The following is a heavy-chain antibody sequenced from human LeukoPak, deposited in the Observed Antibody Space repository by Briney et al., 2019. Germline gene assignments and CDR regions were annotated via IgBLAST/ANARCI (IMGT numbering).Heavy chain of an antibody. Sequence: ASVKVSCKASGYTFTGYYMHWVRQAPGQGLEWMGWINPNSGGTNYAQKFQGGVTMTRDTSISTAYMELSRLRSDDTAVYYCASYDDYSNYVFDYWGQGTLVTVSS. CDR3: ASYDDYSNYVFDY. V-gene: IGHV1-2*02. J-gene: IGHJ4*02. CDR2: INPNSGGT. D-gene: IGHD4-11*01. CDR1: GYTFTGYY.